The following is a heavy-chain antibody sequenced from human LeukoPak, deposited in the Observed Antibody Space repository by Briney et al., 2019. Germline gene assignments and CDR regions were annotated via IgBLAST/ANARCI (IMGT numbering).Heavy chain of an antibody. CDR2: IRYDGSNK. J-gene: IGHJ4*02. CDR3: ARWDSSGFDY. D-gene: IGHD6-19*01. CDR1: GSSFSSYV. Sequence: GGSLRPSCAASGSSFSSYVIHWVRQAQSKGLEWVAVIRYDGSNKYYADSVKGRFTISRDNSKSTLYLEMNSLRAEDTAVYYCARWDSSGFDYWGQGTLVTVSS. V-gene: IGHV3-33*01.